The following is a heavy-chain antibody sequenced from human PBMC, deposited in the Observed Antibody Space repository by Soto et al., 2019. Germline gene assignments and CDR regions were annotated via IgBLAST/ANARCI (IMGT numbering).Heavy chain of an antibody. CDR2: TSPIFGTA. CDR3: RSPKITFWQHLCT. Sequence: QVQLVQSGAEVKKPGSSVKVSCKASGGTFSSYAISWVRQAPGQGLEWMGGTSPIFGTANSGQKFQGRVPITADEYTSTAYMKRSSLRSEDTAVYYWRSPKITFWQHLCTWGQG. V-gene: IGHV1-69*01. J-gene: IGHJ5*02. CDR1: GGTFSSYA. D-gene: IGHD3-16*01.